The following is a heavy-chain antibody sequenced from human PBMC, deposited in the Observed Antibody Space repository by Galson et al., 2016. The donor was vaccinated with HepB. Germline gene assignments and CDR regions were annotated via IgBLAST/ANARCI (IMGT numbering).Heavy chain of an antibody. J-gene: IGHJ4*02. D-gene: IGHD1/OR15-1a*01. CDR1: GYHFLNYG. CDR3: TAHVGNKSWGRKALDY. Sequence: SVKVSCKASGYHFLNYGISWVRQAPGQGLEWMGWISTYNGNTKSAPNLQDRVSITADTSTGTGYMELRSLTFDDTAVYYCTAHVGNKSWGRKALDYWGQGTLVTVSS. V-gene: IGHV1-18*01. CDR2: ISTYNGNT.